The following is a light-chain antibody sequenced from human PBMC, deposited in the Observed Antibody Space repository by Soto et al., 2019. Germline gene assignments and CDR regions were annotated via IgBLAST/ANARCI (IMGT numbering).Light chain of an antibody. CDR2: KAS. Sequence: IQLTHSPSFLTQSLGARVTITCRASQGIRNDLGWYQQKPGKAPKLLIYKASTLKSGVPSRFSGSGSGTEFTLTISSLQPDDFATYYCQHYNSYSEAFGQGTKVAIK. CDR1: QGIRND. CDR3: QHYNSYSEA. J-gene: IGKJ1*01. V-gene: IGKV1-5*03.